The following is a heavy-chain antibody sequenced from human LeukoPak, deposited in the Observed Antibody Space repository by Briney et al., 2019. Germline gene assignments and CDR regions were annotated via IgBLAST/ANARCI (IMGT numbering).Heavy chain of an antibody. CDR1: GFTFSSYA. CDR3: AKDLKYQSFYGMDV. Sequence: GGSLRLSCATSGFTFSSYAMSWVRQAPGKGLEWVSGIGASGGSTYYADSVKGRFTISRDNSKNTLYLQMNSLRAEDTAVYYCAKDLKYQSFYGMDVWGQGTTVTVSS. CDR2: IGASGGST. J-gene: IGHJ6*02. V-gene: IGHV3-23*01. D-gene: IGHD2-2*01.